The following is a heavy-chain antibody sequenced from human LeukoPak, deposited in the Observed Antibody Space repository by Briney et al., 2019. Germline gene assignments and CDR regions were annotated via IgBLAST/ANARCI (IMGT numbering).Heavy chain of an antibody. CDR2: INTYNGDT. J-gene: IGHJ4*02. CDR1: GYILTSYG. CDR3: ARNPREDYGGLSLFDY. Sequence: ASVTVSCKASGYILTSYGISWVRQAPGQGLEWMGWINTYNGDTKYTQKFQGRVTMTTDTSTSTAYMELRSLRSDDTAVYYCARNPREDYGGLSLFDYWGQGTLVTVSS. D-gene: IGHD4-23*01. V-gene: IGHV1-18*01.